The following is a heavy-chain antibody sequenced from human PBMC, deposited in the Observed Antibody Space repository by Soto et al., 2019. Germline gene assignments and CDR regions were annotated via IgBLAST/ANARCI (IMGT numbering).Heavy chain of an antibody. V-gene: IGHV1-69*13. CDR3: ARDSDYGDYYYYGMDV. CDR2: IIPISGTA. J-gene: IGHJ6*02. D-gene: IGHD4-17*01. Sequence: GASVKVSCKASGGTFSSYAISWVRQAPGQGLEWMGGIIPISGTANYAQKFQGRVTITADESTSTAYMELSSLRSEDTAVYYCARDSDYGDYYYYGMDVWGQGTTVTVSS. CDR1: GGTFSSYA.